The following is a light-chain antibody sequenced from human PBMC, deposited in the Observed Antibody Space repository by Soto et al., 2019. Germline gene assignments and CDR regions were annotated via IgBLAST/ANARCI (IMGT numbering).Light chain of an antibody. CDR2: DAS. CDR1: QSVSSNS. CDR3: QQYGNSPQT. Sequence: EMMLTQSLGTLSLSPGERAPLSCPVGQSVSSNSLAWYQQKPGQAPRLLSYDASIRATGIPDRFSGSGSGTDFSLTISRLEPEDFAVYYCQQYGNSPQTFGQGTKVDI. V-gene: IGKV3-20*01. J-gene: IGKJ1*01.